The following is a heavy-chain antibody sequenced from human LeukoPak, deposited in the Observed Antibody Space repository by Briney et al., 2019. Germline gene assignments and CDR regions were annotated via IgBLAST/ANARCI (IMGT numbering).Heavy chain of an antibody. D-gene: IGHD3-10*01. CDR1: GFTFSSYA. V-gene: IGHV3-23*01. CDR3: AKDSLPLWFGEGFGAFDI. J-gene: IGHJ3*02. Sequence: GGSLRLSCAASGFTFSSYAMSWVRQAPGKGLEWVSAISGSGGSTYYADSVKGRFTISRDNSKNTLYLQMNSLRAEDTAVYYCAKDSLPLWFGEGFGAFDIWGQGTMVTVSS. CDR2: ISGSGGST.